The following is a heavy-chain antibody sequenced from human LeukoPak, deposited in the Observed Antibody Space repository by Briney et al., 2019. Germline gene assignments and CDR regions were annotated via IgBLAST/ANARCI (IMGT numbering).Heavy chain of an antibody. CDR2: INPNSGGT. D-gene: IGHD3-10*01. V-gene: IGHV1-2*03. CDR3: ARPLSGRPFDY. CDR1: GYTFTHYF. J-gene: IGHJ4*02. Sequence: LAASVRVSCKASGYTFTHYFIHWVRQASGQGLEWMGWINPNSGGTNYAQKFQGRVTMTRDTSISTAYMELSRLRSDDTAVYYCARPLSGRPFDYWGQGTLVTVSS.